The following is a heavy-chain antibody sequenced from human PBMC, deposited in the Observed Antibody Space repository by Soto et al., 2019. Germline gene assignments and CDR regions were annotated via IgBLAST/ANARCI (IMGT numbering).Heavy chain of an antibody. J-gene: IGHJ4*02. V-gene: IGHV4-34*01. D-gene: IGHD1-7*01. CDR3: ASRDPGTSVDY. Sequence: PSETLSLTCAVSGGSFRGFYWTWIRQSPGKGLEWLGDINHVGITNYNPSLKSRVTIPLDTSENQFSLKVTSLTAADTAVYYCASRDPGTSVDYWGQGTLVTVSS. CDR2: INHVGIT. CDR1: GGSFRGFY.